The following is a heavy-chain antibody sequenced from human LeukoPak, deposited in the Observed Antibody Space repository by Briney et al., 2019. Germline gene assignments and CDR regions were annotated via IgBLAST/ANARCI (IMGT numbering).Heavy chain of an antibody. V-gene: IGHV4-61*01. Sequence: SETLSLTCTVSGGSVSSGSYYWSWIRQPPGKGLEWIGYIYYSGSTNYNPSLKSRVTISEDTSKNQFSLKLSSVTAADTAVYYCARAVGYCSGGSCPTINYYYGMDVWGQGTTVTVSS. CDR2: IYYSGST. D-gene: IGHD2-15*01. J-gene: IGHJ6*02. CDR3: ARAVGYCSGGSCPTINYYYGMDV. CDR1: GGSVSSGSYY.